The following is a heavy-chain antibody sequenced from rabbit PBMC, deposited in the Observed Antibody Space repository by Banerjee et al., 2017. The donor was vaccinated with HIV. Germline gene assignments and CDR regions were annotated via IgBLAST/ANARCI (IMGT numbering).Heavy chain of an antibody. CDR3: VRDRANIGGDYGPYYFDL. J-gene: IGHJ4*01. CDR1: GFDFSGYG. CDR2: IDPLFGST. D-gene: IGHD2-1*01. V-gene: IGHV1S47*01. Sequence: QEQVVESGGGLVQPGGSLKLSCKASGFDFSGYGVSWVRQAPGKGLEWIGYIDPLFGSTYYASWVNGRFTISSHNAQNTLYLQLNSLTAADTATHFCVRDRANIGGDYGPYYFDLWGPGTLVTVS.